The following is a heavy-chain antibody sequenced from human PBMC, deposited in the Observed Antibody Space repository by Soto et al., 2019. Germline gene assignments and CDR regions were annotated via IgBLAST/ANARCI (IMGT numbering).Heavy chain of an antibody. CDR1: GFTFSSYS. J-gene: IGHJ4*02. CDR3: ARDQLRFLEWPFDY. V-gene: IGHV3-48*01. Sequence: HPGGSLRLSCAASGFTFSSYSMNWVRQAPGKGLEWVSYISSSSSTIYYADSVKGRFTISRDNAKNSLYLQMNSLRAEDTAVYYCARDQLRFLEWPFDYWGQGTLVTVSS. D-gene: IGHD3-3*01. CDR2: ISSSSSTI.